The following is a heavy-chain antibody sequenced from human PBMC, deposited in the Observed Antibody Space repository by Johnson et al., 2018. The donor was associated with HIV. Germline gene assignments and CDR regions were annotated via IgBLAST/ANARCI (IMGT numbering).Heavy chain of an antibody. J-gene: IGHJ3*01. CDR3: ARHRGVYPTSPGGVGAFDF. CDR2: ISSSASTI. Sequence: QVQLVESGGGLVKPGGSLRLSCAASGFTFSDYYTSWLRQAPGKGLEWVSYISSSASTIYYADSVKGRFPIPRDNAKNSLYLQMNSLRAEDTAVYYCARHRGVYPTSPGGVGAFDFWGPGTMVTVSS. D-gene: IGHD1-26*01. CDR1: GFTFSDYY. V-gene: IGHV3-11*04.